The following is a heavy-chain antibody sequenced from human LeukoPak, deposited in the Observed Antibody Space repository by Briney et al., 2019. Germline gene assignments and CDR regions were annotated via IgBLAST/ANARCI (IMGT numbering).Heavy chain of an antibody. V-gene: IGHV3-30*18. CDR3: AKDLIGIVVVPAAMRFDY. CDR2: ISYDGSNK. J-gene: IGHJ4*02. CDR1: GFTFSSYG. D-gene: IGHD2-2*01. Sequence: PGGSLRLSCAASGFTFSSYGMHWVRQAPGKGLEWVAVISYDGSNKYYADSVKGRFTISRDNSKNTLYLQMNSLRAEDTAVYYCAKDLIGIVVVPAAMRFDYWGQGTLVTVSS.